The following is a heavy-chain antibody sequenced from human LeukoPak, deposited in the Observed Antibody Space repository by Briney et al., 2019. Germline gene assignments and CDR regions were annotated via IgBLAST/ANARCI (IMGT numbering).Heavy chain of an antibody. Sequence: GGSLRLSCAASGFTFGSYGMYWVRQAPGKGLEWVAVIWYDGSHKSYANSVKGRFTISRDNPKNILYLHMNSLRADDTAVYYCARDRGYSSTWSFGKHYYMDVWGKGTTVTVSS. D-gene: IGHD6-13*01. V-gene: IGHV3-33*07. J-gene: IGHJ6*03. CDR2: IWYDGSHK. CDR1: GFTFGSYG. CDR3: ARDRGYSSTWSFGKHYYMDV.